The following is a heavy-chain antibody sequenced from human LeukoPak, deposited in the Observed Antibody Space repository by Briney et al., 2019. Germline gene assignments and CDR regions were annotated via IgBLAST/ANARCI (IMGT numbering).Heavy chain of an antibody. D-gene: IGHD1-14*01. CDR1: GFTFSSYA. Sequence: GGSLRLSCAASGFTFSSYAMSWVRQAPGKGLEWVSAISGSGGSTYYADSVKGRFTISRDNSKNTLYLQMNSLRAEDTAVYYCAKDPLSPEYYYYHYGMDVWGQGTTVTVSS. V-gene: IGHV3-23*01. CDR3: AKDPLSPEYYYYHYGMDV. J-gene: IGHJ6*02. CDR2: ISGSGGST.